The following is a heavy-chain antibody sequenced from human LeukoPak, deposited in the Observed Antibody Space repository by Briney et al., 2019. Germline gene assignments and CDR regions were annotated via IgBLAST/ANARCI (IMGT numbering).Heavy chain of an antibody. CDR2: ISGSGRST. CDR3: AKSTGSGILFPNDS. D-gene: IGHD3-10*01. J-gene: IGHJ5*01. CDR1: GFTFSSYG. Sequence: GGSLRLSCAASGFTFSSYGVSWVRQGPGKGLEWVSFISGSGRSTNYADPVKGRFTISKDTSKNTVYLQMSSLRADDTAVYYCAKSTGSGILFPNDSWGRGTQVAVFS. V-gene: IGHV3-23*01.